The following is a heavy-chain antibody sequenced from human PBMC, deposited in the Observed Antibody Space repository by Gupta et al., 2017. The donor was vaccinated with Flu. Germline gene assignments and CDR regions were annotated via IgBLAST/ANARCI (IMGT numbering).Heavy chain of an antibody. D-gene: IGHD3-10*01. J-gene: IGHJ1*01. Sequence: HVQLQESGPGLVNSSQTLALTCPVPGDPLGRGADFWNWSRQHPGKGLEWIGNIQNSGNTYYNPSLKSRLTRSLDSSKNQISLKLSSVTAADTAVYFCAKFGRGALRSEDSWGQGTLVTVSS. CDR3: AKFGRGALRSEDS. CDR1: GDPLGRGADF. V-gene: IGHV4-31*03. CDR2: IQNSGNT.